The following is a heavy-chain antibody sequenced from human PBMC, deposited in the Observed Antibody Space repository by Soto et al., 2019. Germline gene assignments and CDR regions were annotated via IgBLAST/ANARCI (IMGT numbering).Heavy chain of an antibody. CDR1: GFILSRHA. CDR2: IGYRSTDT. J-gene: IGHJ4*02. V-gene: IGHV3-23*01. CDR3: AKDRGGGWVIDY. D-gene: IGHD6-19*01. Sequence: EVLLLQSGGGLAQPGESLTLSCATSGFILSRHAMSWVRQAPGKGLDWVSVIGYRSTDTYYADSVKGRFTISRDESKNTVYLQMNNLRVEDTAEYYCAKDRGGGWVIDYWGQGTLVTVSS.